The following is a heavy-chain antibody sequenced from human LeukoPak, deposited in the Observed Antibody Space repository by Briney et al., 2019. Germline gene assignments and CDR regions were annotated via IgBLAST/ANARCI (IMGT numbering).Heavy chain of an antibody. CDR3: ARAFYCSSTSCYAYYYYYYMDV. D-gene: IGHD2-2*01. CDR2: VNHSGST. J-gene: IGHJ6*03. CDR1: GGSFSGYY. Sequence: SETLSLTCAVYGGSFSGYYWSWIRQPPGKGLEWIGEVNHSGSTNYNPSLKSRVTISVDTSKNQFSLELSSVTAADTAVYYCARAFYCSSTSCYAYYYYYYMDVWGKGTTVTVSS. V-gene: IGHV4-34*01.